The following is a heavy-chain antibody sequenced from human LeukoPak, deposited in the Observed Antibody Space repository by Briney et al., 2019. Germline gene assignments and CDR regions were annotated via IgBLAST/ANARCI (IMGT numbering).Heavy chain of an antibody. J-gene: IGHJ4*02. D-gene: IGHD4-17*01. V-gene: IGHV3-30*18. Sequence: GGSLRLSCAASGFTFSRNGMHWVRQAPGKGLEWVAVISYDGTNKYYADSVKGRFTISRDNSKNTLYLQMNSLRAEDTAVYYCAKGEGYGDYHFSYWGQGTLVTVSS. CDR1: GFTFSRNG. CDR2: ISYDGTNK. CDR3: AKGEGYGDYHFSY.